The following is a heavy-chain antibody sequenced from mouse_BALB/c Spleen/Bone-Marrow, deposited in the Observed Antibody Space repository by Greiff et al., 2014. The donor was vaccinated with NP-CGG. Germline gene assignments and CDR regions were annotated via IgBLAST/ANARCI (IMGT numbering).Heavy chain of an antibody. CDR1: GFTFSNYG. D-gene: IGHD2-4*01. V-gene: IGHV5-9-2*01. Sequence: VQLKESGGGLVKSGGSLKLSCAASGFTFSNYGMSWVRQTPEKRLEWVGTISGGGSYTFYSDSVKGRFTISRDNAENNLYLQLSSLRSEDTAVYYCARHAYYDQTEVSFIYWGQGTLVTVSA. CDR3: ARHAYYDQTEVSFIY. J-gene: IGHJ3*01. CDR2: ISGGGSYT.